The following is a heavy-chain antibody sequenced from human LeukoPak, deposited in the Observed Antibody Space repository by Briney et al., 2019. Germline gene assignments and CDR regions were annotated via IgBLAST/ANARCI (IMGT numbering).Heavy chain of an antibody. CDR3: AKDMEWELRYYGMDV. J-gene: IGHJ6*02. CDR2: IKEDGSER. CDR1: AFIFSGHW. Sequence: GGSLRLSCEGSAFIFSGHWMNWVRQTPGKGLEWVASIKEDGSERQYVDSVKGRFSISRDNTKGSLFLQLNSLRAEDTAVYYCAKDMEWELRYYGMDVWGQGTTVTVSS. D-gene: IGHD1-26*01. V-gene: IGHV3-7*03.